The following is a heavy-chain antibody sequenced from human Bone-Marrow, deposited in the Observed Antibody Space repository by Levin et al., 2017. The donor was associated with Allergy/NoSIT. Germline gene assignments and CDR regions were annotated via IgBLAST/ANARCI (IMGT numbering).Heavy chain of an antibody. V-gene: IGHV3-20*04. CDR3: ARGLNRLSHTGMDY. CDR2: INSNGGST. J-gene: IGHJ4*02. CDR1: GFTFDDYA. D-gene: IGHD5-18*01. Sequence: PGGSLRLSCAASGFTFDDYAMSWVRQAPGKGLEWVSVINSNGGSTGYADSVKGRFTISRDNAKSSLYLQMNSLRAEDTAFYYCARGLNRLSHTGMDYWGQGTLVTVSS.